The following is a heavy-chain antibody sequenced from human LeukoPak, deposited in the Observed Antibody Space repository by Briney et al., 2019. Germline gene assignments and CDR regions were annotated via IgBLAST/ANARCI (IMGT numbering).Heavy chain of an antibody. CDR2: IKQDGSET. Sequence: GGSLRLSCEASQFTFSSYWMSWVRQAPGKGLEWVAGIKQDGSETYYVDSVKGRFTISRDNAKNSLFLQMNSQRVEDSAVYYCARGAAVAGLDYWGQGTQVTVSS. D-gene: IGHD6-19*01. CDR1: QFTFSSYW. CDR3: ARGAAVAGLDY. V-gene: IGHV3-7*01. J-gene: IGHJ4*02.